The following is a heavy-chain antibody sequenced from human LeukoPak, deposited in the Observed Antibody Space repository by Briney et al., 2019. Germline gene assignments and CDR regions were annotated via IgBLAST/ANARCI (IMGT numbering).Heavy chain of an antibody. D-gene: IGHD3-9*01. Sequence: ASVKVSCKASGFTLTNFDINWVRPATGQGLEWMGWMNSNTGNTGYAQEFQGRVTMTRNTSISTAYMELSSLRSEDTAVYYCARSLRYFDWLLPAGPIDYWGQGTLVTVSS. CDR1: GFTLTNFD. J-gene: IGHJ4*02. CDR2: MNSNTGNT. CDR3: ARSLRYFDWLLPAGPIDY. V-gene: IGHV1-8*01.